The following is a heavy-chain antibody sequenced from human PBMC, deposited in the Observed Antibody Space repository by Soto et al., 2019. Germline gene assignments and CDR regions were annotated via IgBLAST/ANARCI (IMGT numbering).Heavy chain of an antibody. D-gene: IGHD5-12*01. V-gene: IGHV1-46*01. J-gene: IGHJ5*02. CDR1: GYTFTSYY. CDR2: INPSGGST. Sequence: ASVKVSCKASGYTFTSYYMHWVRQAPGQGLEWMGIINPSGGSTSYAQKFQGRVTMTRDTSTSTVYMELSSLRSEDTAVYYCARDLGRDGYNFYSKPYWFDPWGQGTLVTVSS. CDR3: ARDLGRDGYNFYSKPYWFDP.